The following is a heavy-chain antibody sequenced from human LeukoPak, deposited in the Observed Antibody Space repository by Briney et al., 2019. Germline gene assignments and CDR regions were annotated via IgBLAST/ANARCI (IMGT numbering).Heavy chain of an antibody. D-gene: IGHD4-23*01. CDR1: GYSFTRYG. Sequence: GAPVKVSCKASGYSFTRYGISWVRQAPGQGLGWMGWINTNTGNPTYAQGFTGRFVFSLDTSVSTAYLQISSLKAEDTAVYYCARPKLRWSAYYYMDVWGKGTTVTVSS. V-gene: IGHV7-4-1*02. J-gene: IGHJ6*03. CDR3: ARPKLRWSAYYYMDV. CDR2: INTNTGNP.